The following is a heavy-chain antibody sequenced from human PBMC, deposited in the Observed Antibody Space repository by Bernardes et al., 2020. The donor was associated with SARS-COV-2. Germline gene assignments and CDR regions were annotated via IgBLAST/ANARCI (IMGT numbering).Heavy chain of an antibody. CDR1: GGSFSSYY. D-gene: IGHD2-2*03. CDR2: INHSGST. Sequence: SQTLSLTCAVYGGSFSSYYWSWISQPPGKGLEWIGAINHSGSTNYNPSLKSRVTISVDTSKNQLSLKLSSVTAADTAVYYCARGNSWPTQVPKDGDCSSTSCRTPMTSSCWFDPWGQGTLVTVSS. J-gene: IGHJ5*02. CDR3: ARGNSWPTQVPKDGDCSSTSCRTPMTSSCWFDP. V-gene: IGHV4-34*01.